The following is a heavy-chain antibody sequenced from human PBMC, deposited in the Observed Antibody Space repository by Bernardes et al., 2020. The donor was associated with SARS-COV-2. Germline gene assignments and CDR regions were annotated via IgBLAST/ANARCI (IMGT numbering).Heavy chain of an antibody. CDR3: ARDREWLSDWFDP. Sequence: ASVKVSCKASGYTFTGYYMHWVRQAPGQGLEWMGWINPNSGGTNYAQKFQGRVTMTRDTSISTAYMELSRLRSDDTAVYYCARDREWLSDWFDPWGQGTLVTVSS. V-gene: IGHV1-2*02. CDR1: GYTFTGYY. D-gene: IGHD6-19*01. J-gene: IGHJ5*02. CDR2: INPNSGGT.